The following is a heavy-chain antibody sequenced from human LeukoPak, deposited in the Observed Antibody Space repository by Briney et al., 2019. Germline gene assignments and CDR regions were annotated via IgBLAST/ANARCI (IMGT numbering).Heavy chain of an antibody. CDR3: ARTFGYSYGYLDY. CDR2: IYYSGST. D-gene: IGHD5-18*01. Sequence: SETLSLTCSVSGGSISSNNYWGWVRQPPGKGLEWIGSIYYSGSTYYNSSLKSRVTIPVDTSKNQFSLKLSSVTAADTAVYYCARTFGYSYGYLDYWGQGTLVTVSS. J-gene: IGHJ4*02. CDR1: GGSISSNNY. V-gene: IGHV4-39*01.